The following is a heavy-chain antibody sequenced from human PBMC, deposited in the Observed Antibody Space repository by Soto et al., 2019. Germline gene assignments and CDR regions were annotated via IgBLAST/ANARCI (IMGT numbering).Heavy chain of an antibody. J-gene: IGHJ3*02. V-gene: IGHV1-46*01. CDR1: GYTFTSYY. CDR2: INPSGGST. Sequence: ASVKVSCKASGYTFTSYYMHWVRQAPGQGLEWMGIINPSGGSTSYAQKFQGRFTISRDNSKSTLYLQMNSLRVEDAAVYYCVRTIAVAGPDAFDMWGQGTMVTVSS. D-gene: IGHD6-19*01. CDR3: VRTIAVAGPDAFDM.